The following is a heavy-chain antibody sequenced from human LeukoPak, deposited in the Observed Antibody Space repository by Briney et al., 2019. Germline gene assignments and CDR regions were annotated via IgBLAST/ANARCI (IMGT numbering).Heavy chain of an antibody. CDR2: LYPGDSDT. Sequence: GESLKISCKSSGYNFTSYWIGWVRQMPGKGLEWLGILYPGDSDTRYSPPFQGQVTISADKSISTAYLQWSSLQASDTAIYYCARGCYGSSGFDYWGQGTLVTVSS. CDR3: ARGCYGSSGFDY. CDR1: GYNFTSYW. V-gene: IGHV5-51*01. J-gene: IGHJ4*02. D-gene: IGHD4-17*01.